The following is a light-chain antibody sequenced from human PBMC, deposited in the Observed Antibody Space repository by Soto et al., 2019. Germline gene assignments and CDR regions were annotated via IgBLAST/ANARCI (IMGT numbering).Light chain of an antibody. CDR1: SSDIGGYNY. CDR2: DVS. J-gene: IGLJ2*01. Sequence: QSALTPPASVSGSTGQSITISCTGPSSDIGGYNYVSWYQQRPGKAPKLMIYDVSDRPSGVSNRFSGSKSGNTASLTIAGLQAEDEADYYCSSYTGSNTVVFGGGTKLTVL. V-gene: IGLV2-14*01. CDR3: SSYTGSNTVV.